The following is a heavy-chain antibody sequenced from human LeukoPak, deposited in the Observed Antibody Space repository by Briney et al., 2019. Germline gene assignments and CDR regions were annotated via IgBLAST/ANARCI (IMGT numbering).Heavy chain of an antibody. J-gene: IGHJ4*02. CDR1: GFTFSNYW. V-gene: IGHV3-7*01. D-gene: IGHD6-6*01. CDR2: IKQDGGEK. CDR3: ARDDSSSSVH. Sequence: PGGSLRLSCAASGFTFSNYWMNWVRQAPGKGLEWVANIKQDGGEKSYVDSVKGRFTISRDNAKNSLHLQMNSLRAEDTAVYYCARDDSSSSVHWGQGTLVTVSS.